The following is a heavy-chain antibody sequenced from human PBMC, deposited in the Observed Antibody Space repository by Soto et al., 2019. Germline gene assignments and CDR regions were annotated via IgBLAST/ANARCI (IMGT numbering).Heavy chain of an antibody. CDR1: GFTFSSYS. CDR2: ISSSSSYI. V-gene: IGHV3-21*01. J-gene: IGHJ6*02. Sequence: EVQLVESGGGLVKPGGSLRLSCAASGFTFSSYSMNWVRQAPGKGLEWVSSISSSSSYIYYADSVKGRFTISRDNAKNSLYRQMNSLRAEDTAVYYCARDTYYDFWSGYYPSSYYYYGMDVWGQGTTVTVSS. CDR3: ARDTYYDFWSGYYPSSYYYYGMDV. D-gene: IGHD3-3*01.